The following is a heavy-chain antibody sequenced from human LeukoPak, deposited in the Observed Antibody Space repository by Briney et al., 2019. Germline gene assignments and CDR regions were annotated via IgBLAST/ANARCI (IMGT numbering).Heavy chain of an antibody. V-gene: IGHV3-48*01. J-gene: IGHJ4*02. CDR3: ASVEVGIASDY. D-gene: IGHD2-15*01. CDR1: GFTFSSYS. CDR2: IGKSGRTT. Sequence: GGSLRLSCAASGFTFSSYSMNWVRQAPGKGLEWVSYIGKSGRTTYYADSVKGRFTISRDNGRNSLYLQMNSLRVEDTAVYYCASVEVGIASDYWGQGTLVTVSS.